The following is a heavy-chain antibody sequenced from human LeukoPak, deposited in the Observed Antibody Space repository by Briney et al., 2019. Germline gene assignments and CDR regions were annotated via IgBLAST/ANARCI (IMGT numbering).Heavy chain of an antibody. J-gene: IGHJ4*02. CDR3: ARWGSDGEDNFDY. CDR1: GYSISSGYY. CDR2: IYHSGST. Sequence: SETLSLTCTVSGYSISSGYYWGWIRPPPGKGLEWIGSIYHSGSTYYNPSLKSRVTISVDTSKNQFSLKLSSVTAADTAVYYCARWGSDGEDNFDYWGQGTLVTVSS. V-gene: IGHV4-38-2*02. D-gene: IGHD5-24*01.